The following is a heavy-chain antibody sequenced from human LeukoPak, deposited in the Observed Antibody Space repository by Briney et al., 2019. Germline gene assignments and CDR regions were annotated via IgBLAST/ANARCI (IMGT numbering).Heavy chain of an antibody. J-gene: IGHJ4*02. CDR1: GGSFSGHY. D-gene: IGHD5-18*01. CDR2: INHSGST. Sequence: PSETLSLTCAVYGGSFSGHYWSWIRQPPGKGLEWIGEINHSGSTNYNPSLKSRVTISVDTSKNQFSLKLSSVTAADTAVYYCASGYSYGLTDYWGQGTLVTVSS. V-gene: IGHV4-34*01. CDR3: ASGYSYGLTDY.